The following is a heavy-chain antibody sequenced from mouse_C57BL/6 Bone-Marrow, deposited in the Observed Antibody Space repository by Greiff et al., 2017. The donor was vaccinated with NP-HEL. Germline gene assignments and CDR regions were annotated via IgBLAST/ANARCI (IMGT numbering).Heavy chain of an antibody. CDR3: ARLNSKDWYFDV. V-gene: IGHV5-12*01. CDR1: GFTFSDYY. CDR2: ISNGGGST. Sequence: DVMLVESGGGLVQPGGSLKLSCAASGFTFSDYYMYWVRQTPEKRLEWVAYISNGGGSTYYPDTVKGRFTISRDNAKNTLYLQMSRLKSEDTAMYYCARLNSKDWYFDVWGTGTTVTVSS. D-gene: IGHD2-5*01. J-gene: IGHJ1*03.